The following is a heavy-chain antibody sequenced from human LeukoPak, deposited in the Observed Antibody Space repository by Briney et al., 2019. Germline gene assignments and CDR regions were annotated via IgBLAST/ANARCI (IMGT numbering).Heavy chain of an antibody. CDR2: INAGNGNT. CDR3: ALYSSGWEEGLDY. V-gene: IGHV1-3*01. D-gene: IGHD6-19*01. CDR1: GGTFSSYA. Sequence: ASVKVSCKASGGTFSSYAISWVRQAPGQGLEWMGWINAGNGNTKYSQKFQGRVTITRDTSASTAYMELSSLRSEDTAVYYCALYSSGWEEGLDYWGQGTLVTVSS. J-gene: IGHJ4*02.